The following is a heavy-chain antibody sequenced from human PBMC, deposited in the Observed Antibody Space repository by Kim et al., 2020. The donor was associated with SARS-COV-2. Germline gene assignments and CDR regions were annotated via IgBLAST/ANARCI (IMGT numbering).Heavy chain of an antibody. CDR2: IWYDGSNK. J-gene: IGHJ4*02. Sequence: GGSLRLSCAASGFTFSSYGMHWVRQAPGKGLEWVAVIWYDGSNKYYADSVKGRFTISRDNSKNTLYLQMNSLRAEDTAVYYCARGAVLDYFDYWGQGTLVTVSS. V-gene: IGHV3-33*01. D-gene: IGHD6-19*01. CDR3: ARGAVLDYFDY. CDR1: GFTFSSYG.